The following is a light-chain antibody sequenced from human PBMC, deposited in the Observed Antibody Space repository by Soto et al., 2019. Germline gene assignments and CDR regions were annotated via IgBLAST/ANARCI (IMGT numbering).Light chain of an antibody. Sequence: QSVLTQPPSVSAAPGQKVTISCSGRSSNIGSNYVSWYQQLPGTAPKLLICDNNKRPSGIPDRFSGSKSDTSATLGITGLQTGDEADYYCATWESTLSAVVFGGGTKLTVL. CDR3: ATWESTLSAVV. CDR2: DNN. V-gene: IGLV1-51*01. CDR1: SSNIGSNY. J-gene: IGLJ2*01.